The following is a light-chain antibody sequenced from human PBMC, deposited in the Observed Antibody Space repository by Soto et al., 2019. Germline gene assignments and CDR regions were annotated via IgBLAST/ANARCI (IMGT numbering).Light chain of an antibody. CDR2: TAA. CDR1: QRITTY. J-gene: IGKJ2*01. CDR3: QQSYSTPYT. V-gene: IGKV1-39*01. Sequence: IHMTQSPSSLSASVGDRVTITCRASQRITTYLNWYQQKPGKAPKLLISTAATLQGGVPSRFSGSGSGTDFTLTITTLHPEDFATYFCQQSYSTPYTFGQGTKLEI.